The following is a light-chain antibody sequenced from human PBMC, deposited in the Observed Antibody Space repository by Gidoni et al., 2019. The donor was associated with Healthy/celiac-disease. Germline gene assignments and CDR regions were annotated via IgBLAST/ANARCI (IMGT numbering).Light chain of an antibody. CDR1: SSDVGSYNL. J-gene: IGLJ2*01. CDR2: EGS. Sequence: QSALTQPAYVSGSPGQSITISCTGTSSDVGSYNLVSWYQQHPGKAPKLMIYEGSKRPSGVSTRFSGSKSGNTASLTISGLQAEDEADYYCCSYAGSSTFVVFGGGTKLTVL. V-gene: IGLV2-23*03. CDR3: CSYAGSSTFVV.